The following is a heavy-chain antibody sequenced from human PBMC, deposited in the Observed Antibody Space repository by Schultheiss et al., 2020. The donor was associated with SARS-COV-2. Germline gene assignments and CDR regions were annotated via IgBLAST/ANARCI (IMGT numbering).Heavy chain of an antibody. CDR1: GFTFSNFW. CDR3: ARDTAMFDY. Sequence: GGSLRLSCAASGFTFSNFWMSWVRQAPGKGLEWVANIKQDGSEKYYVDSVKGRFTISRDNAKSSLYLQMNSLRAEDTAVYYCARDTAMFDYWGQGTLVTVSS. D-gene: IGHD5-18*01. CDR2: IKQDGSEK. J-gene: IGHJ4*02. V-gene: IGHV3-7*01.